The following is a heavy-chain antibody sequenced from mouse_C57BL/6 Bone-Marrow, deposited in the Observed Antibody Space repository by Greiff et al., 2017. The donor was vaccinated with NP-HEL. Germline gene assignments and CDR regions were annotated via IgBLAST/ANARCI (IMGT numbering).Heavy chain of an antibody. CDR2: IDPNSGGT. Sequence: GYTFTNYWMHWVKQRPGRGLERIGRIDPNSGGTKYNEKFKSKATLTVDKPSSTAYMQLSSLTSEDSAVYDCARYYYGSGYFDYWGQGTTLTVSS. CDR3: ARYYYGSGYFDY. D-gene: IGHD1-1*01. CDR1: GYTFTNYW. V-gene: IGHV1-72*01. J-gene: IGHJ2*01.